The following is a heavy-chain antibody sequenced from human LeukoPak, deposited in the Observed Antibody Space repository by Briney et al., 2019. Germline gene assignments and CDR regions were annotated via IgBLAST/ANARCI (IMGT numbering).Heavy chain of an antibody. CDR1: GYTFTGYY. D-gene: IGHD2-15*01. V-gene: IGHV1-2*02. J-gene: IGHJ5*02. CDR2: INPNSGGT. Sequence: ASVKVSCKASGYTFTGYYMHWVRQAPGQGLEWMGWINPNSGGTNYAQKFQGRVTMTRDTSIGTAYMELSRLRSDDTAVYYCARGPFGYCSGGSCWSWFDPWGQGTLVTVSS. CDR3: ARGPFGYCSGGSCWSWFDP.